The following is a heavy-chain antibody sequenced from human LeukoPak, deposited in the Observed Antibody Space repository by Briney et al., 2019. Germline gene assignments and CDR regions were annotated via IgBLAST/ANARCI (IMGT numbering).Heavy chain of an antibody. CDR3: ARSVVTLYWYFDL. Sequence: SETLSLTCAVYGGSFSGYYWTWIRQPPGKGLEWIGEIDHSGSTNYNPSLKSRVTISLDTSKNQFSLKLNSVTAADTAVYYCARSVVTLYWYFDLWGRGTLVTVSS. CDR1: GGSFSGYY. D-gene: IGHD4-23*01. J-gene: IGHJ2*01. V-gene: IGHV4-34*01. CDR2: IDHSGST.